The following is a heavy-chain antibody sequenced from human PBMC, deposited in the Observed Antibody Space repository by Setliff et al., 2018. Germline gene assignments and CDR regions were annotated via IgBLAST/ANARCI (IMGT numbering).Heavy chain of an antibody. J-gene: IGHJ4*02. CDR3: TRASMGGGSYWWEY. Sequence: GGSLRLSCAASGFTFSRYWMSWVRQAPGKGLEWVANIKQDGSEKYYVDSVKGRFTISRDNAKNSLYLQMNSLRVEDTAVYYCTRASMGGGSYWWEYWGQGTLVTVSS. CDR2: IKQDGSEK. D-gene: IGHD2-8*02. CDR1: GFTFSRYW. V-gene: IGHV3-7*01.